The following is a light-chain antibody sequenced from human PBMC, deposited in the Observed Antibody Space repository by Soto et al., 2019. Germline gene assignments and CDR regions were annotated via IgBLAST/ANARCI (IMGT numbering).Light chain of an antibody. CDR3: QVWDSSSDRPV. CDR2: YDS. CDR1: RIGGKS. V-gene: IGLV3-21*04. Sequence: SYELTQPPSVSVAPGKTARITCGGNRIGGKSVHWYQQRPGQAPVVVISYDSDRPSGIPERISGSNSGDTATLTISRVEAGDEADYYCQVWDSSSDRPVFGGGTKLTVL. J-gene: IGLJ2*01.